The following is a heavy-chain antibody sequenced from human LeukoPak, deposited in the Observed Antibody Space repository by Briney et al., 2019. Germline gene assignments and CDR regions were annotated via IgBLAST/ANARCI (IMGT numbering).Heavy chain of an antibody. CDR3: ARPSSSSLWFDP. J-gene: IGHJ5*02. D-gene: IGHD6-6*01. V-gene: IGHV4-39*01. CDR1: GGSISSSNYC. CDR2: IYYSGST. Sequence: SETLSLTCTVSGGSISSSNYCWGWIRQPPGKGLEWIGSIYYSGSTYYNPSLKSRVTISVDTSKNQFSLKLSSVTAADTAVYYCARPSSSSLWFDPWGQGTLVTASS.